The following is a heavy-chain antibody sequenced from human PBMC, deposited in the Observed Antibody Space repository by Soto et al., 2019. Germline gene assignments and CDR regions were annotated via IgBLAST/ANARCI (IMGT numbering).Heavy chain of an antibody. Sequence: SETLSLTCTVSGGSISSGGYYWSWIRQHPGKGLEWIGYIYYSGSTYYNPSLKSRVTISVGTSKNQFSLKLSSVTAADTAVYYCARDITGSFGYWGQGTLVTVSS. D-gene: IGHD1-20*01. V-gene: IGHV4-31*03. CDR2: IYYSGST. CDR3: ARDITGSFGY. J-gene: IGHJ4*02. CDR1: GGSISSGGYY.